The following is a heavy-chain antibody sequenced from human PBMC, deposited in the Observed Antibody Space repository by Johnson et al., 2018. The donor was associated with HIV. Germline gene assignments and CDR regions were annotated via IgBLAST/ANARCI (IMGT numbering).Heavy chain of an antibody. CDR1: GFSVSNNY. CDR3: ASLSSSLFGAFDI. CDR2: IYSGGST. J-gene: IGHJ3*02. D-gene: IGHD6-13*01. V-gene: IGHV3-66*02. Sequence: VQLVESGGGLVQPWGSLRLSCGASGFSVSNNYMNWVRQAPGKGLEWVSVIYSGGSTYYADSVKGRFTISRDNSKNTLYLQMNSLRAEDTAVYYCASLSSSLFGAFDIWGQGTMVTVSS.